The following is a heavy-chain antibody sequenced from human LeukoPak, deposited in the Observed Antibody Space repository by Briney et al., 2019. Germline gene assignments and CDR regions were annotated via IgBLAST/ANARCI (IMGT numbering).Heavy chain of an antibody. V-gene: IGHV3-21*01. CDR2: ISSSSTYI. Sequence: GGSLRLSCAASGFTVRSNYMSWVRQAPGKGLEWVSSISSSSTYIYYADSVKGRFTISRDNAKNSLYLQMNSLRAEDTAVYYCARWNEPYDFWGQGTLVTVSS. D-gene: IGHD1-1*01. J-gene: IGHJ4*02. CDR3: ARWNEPYDF. CDR1: GFTVRSNY.